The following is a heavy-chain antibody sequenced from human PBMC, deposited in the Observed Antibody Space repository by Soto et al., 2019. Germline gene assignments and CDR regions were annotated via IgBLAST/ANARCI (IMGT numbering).Heavy chain of an antibody. V-gene: IGHV3-23*01. J-gene: IGHJ6*04. CDR1: GFTFSNYA. CDR3: PQDLNGSGSFPPYYHYGMEV. CDR2: ISGSGRNT. Sequence: PGGSLRLSCAASGFTFSNYAMNWVRQAPGKGLEWVSSISGSGRNTYYADSVKGRLTISRDSSKNTLYLQMNSLRVEDTGVYYCPQDLNGSGSFPPYYHYGMEVWAKGTTPTVSS. D-gene: IGHD3-10*01.